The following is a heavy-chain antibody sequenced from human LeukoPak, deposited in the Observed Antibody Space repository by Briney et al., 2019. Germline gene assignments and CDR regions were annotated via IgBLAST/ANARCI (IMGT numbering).Heavy chain of an antibody. CDR3: AKQSGADRGHLDF. Sequence: QPGGSLRLSCAASGFTFSSDGMHWVRQAPGKGLEWVAVISYDGSNKYCADSVKGRFTISRDNSKNTLYLQMNSLRAEDTAVYYCAKQSGADRGHLDFWGQGTLVTVSS. D-gene: IGHD4/OR15-4a*01. CDR2: ISYDGSNK. CDR1: GFTFSSDG. J-gene: IGHJ4*02. V-gene: IGHV3-30*18.